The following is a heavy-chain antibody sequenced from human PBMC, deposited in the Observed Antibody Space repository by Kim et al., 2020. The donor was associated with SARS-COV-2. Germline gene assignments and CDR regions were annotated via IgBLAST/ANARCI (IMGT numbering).Heavy chain of an antibody. CDR1: GGTFSSYA. CDR2: IIPIFGTA. Sequence: SVKVSCKASGGTFSSYAISWVRQAPGQGLEWMGGIIPIFGTANYAQKFQGRVTITADESTSTAYMELSSLRSEDTAVYYCASMRDYYDSSGYYFDYWGQGTLVTVSS. D-gene: IGHD3-22*01. CDR3: ASMRDYYDSSGYYFDY. V-gene: IGHV1-69*13. J-gene: IGHJ4*02.